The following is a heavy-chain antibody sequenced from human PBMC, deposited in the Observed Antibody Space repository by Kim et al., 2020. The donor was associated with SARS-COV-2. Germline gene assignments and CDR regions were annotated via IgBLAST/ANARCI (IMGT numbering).Heavy chain of an antibody. J-gene: IGHJ4*02. CDR2: IYYSGST. CDR1: GGSISSSSYY. Sequence: SETLSLTCTVSGGSISSSSYYWGWIRQPPGKGLEWIGSIYYSGSTYYNPSLKSRVTISVDTSKNQFSLKLSSVTAADTAVYYCARVRITMIVVDYWGQGTLVTVSS. V-gene: IGHV4-39*07. CDR3: ARVRITMIVVDY. D-gene: IGHD3-22*01.